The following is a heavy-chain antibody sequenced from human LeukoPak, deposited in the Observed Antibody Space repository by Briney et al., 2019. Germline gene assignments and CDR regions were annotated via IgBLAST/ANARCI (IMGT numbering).Heavy chain of an antibody. V-gene: IGHV1-3*03. CDR2: INAGNGNT. J-gene: IGHJ5*02. CDR3: ARARDYGDYFDP. CDR1: GYTFTSYA. Sequence: ASVKVSCKASGYTFTSYAMHWVRQAPGQRLEWMGWINAGNGNTKYSQEFQGRVTITRDTSASTAYMELGSLRSEDMAVYYCARARDYGDYFDPWGQGTLVTVSS. D-gene: IGHD4-17*01.